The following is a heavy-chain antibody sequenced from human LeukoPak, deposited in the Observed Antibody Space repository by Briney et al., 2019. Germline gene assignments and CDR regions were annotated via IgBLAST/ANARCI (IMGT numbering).Heavy chain of an antibody. J-gene: IGHJ4*02. Sequence: GGSLRLSCAASGFTFSIYAMSWVRQAPGKGLEWVSGISGSGGSTYYADSVKGRFTISRDNSENTLHLQMNSLRAEDTAVYYCAKDAVYSGYDYFDCWGQGTLVTVSS. CDR2: ISGSGGST. CDR1: GFTFSIYA. CDR3: AKDAVYSGYDYFDC. D-gene: IGHD5-12*01. V-gene: IGHV3-23*01.